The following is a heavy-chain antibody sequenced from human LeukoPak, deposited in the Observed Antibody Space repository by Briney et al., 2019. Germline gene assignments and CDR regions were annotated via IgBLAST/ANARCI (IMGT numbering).Heavy chain of an antibody. Sequence: KPSETLSLTCTVSGASGTRDHWSWLRQPPEKGREWIAYIHYSGYINHNPSLRGRSTISLDTSKNQMPVRLNSVTAADTAVYYCARINAVIGGNAFDIWGQGTMVTVSS. D-gene: IGHD2/OR15-2a*01. CDR2: IHYSGYI. CDR3: ARINAVIGGNAFDI. J-gene: IGHJ3*02. CDR1: GASGTRDH. V-gene: IGHV4-59*08.